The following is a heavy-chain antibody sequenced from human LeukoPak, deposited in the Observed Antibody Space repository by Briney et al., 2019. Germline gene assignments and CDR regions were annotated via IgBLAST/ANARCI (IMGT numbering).Heavy chain of an antibody. CDR3: AREGVNDDSSGYSLDY. D-gene: IGHD3-22*01. V-gene: IGHV1-2*02. J-gene: IGHJ4*02. Sequence: ASVTVSFKASGYTFTVYYMHWVRQAPGQGLEWMGWINPNSGGTNYAQKFQGRVTMTRDTSISTAYMELSRLRSDDTAVYYCAREGVNDDSSGYSLDYWGQGTLVTVSS. CDR2: INPNSGGT. CDR1: GYTFTVYY.